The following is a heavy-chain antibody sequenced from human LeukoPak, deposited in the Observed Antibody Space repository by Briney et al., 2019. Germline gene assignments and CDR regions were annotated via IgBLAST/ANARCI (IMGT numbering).Heavy chain of an antibody. CDR1: GFTFSSYA. V-gene: IGHV3-23*01. CDR3: AKDVYSWSDRFDY. J-gene: IGHJ4*02. D-gene: IGHD6-13*01. CDR2: ISGSGGST. Sequence: GGSLRLSCAASGFTFSSYAMSWVRQAPGKGLEWVSAISGSGGSTHYADSVKGRFTISRDNSKNTLYLQMNSLRAEDTAVYYCAKDVYSWSDRFDYWGQGTLVTVSS.